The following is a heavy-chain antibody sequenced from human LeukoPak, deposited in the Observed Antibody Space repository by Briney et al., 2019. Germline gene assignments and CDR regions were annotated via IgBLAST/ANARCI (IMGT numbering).Heavy chain of an antibody. J-gene: IGHJ4*02. D-gene: IGHD1-26*01. V-gene: IGHV3-23*01. CDR1: GFTFSSYA. Sequence: GGSPRLSCAASGFTFSSYAMSWVRQAPGKGLEWVSAISGSGGSTYYADSVKGRFTISRDNSKNTLYLQMNSLRAEDTAVCYCAKDVPKWELLQYYFDYWGQGTLVTVSS. CDR2: ISGSGGST. CDR3: AKDVPKWELLQYYFDY.